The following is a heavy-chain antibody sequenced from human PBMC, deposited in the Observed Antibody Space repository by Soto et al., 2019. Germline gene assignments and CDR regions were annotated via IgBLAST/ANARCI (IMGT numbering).Heavy chain of an antibody. D-gene: IGHD2-2*01. Sequence: QVRLQESGPGLVKPSETLSLTCTVSGGSVSRGIYYWSWIRQPPGKGLEWIGYIYNRWSTNHNPSHKSRVTIYVDTSKSQFSMKLSSVTAADTAMYYCARGIVVVPSGMRLCWFDPWGQGTLVTVSS. J-gene: IGHJ5*02. CDR1: GGSVSRGIYY. CDR3: ARGIVVVPSGMRLCWFDP. CDR2: IYNRWST. V-gene: IGHV4-61*01.